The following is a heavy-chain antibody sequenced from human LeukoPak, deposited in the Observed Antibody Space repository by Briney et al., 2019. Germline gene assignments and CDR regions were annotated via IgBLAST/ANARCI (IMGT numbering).Heavy chain of an antibody. Sequence: SETLSLTCTVSGDSINYYYWTWIRQPPGKALEWIGYIDNSGTTNFNPSLKSRLTMSVDTSKSKFSLKLTSVTAADTAVYFCARVISPKIYFYFSYYYYMDVWGKGTTVTVSS. D-gene: IGHD3-3*01. J-gene: IGHJ6*03. CDR3: ARVISPKIYFYFSYYYYMDV. V-gene: IGHV4-59*01. CDR1: GDSINYYY. CDR2: IDNSGTT.